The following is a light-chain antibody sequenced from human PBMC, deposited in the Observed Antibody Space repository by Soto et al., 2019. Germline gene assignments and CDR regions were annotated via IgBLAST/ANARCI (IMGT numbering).Light chain of an antibody. J-gene: IGKJ4*01. V-gene: IGKV3-15*01. CDR3: QQYTNWPPVT. Sequence: EIVMTQSPATLSVSQGERATLSCRASQSVSSKLAWYQQKPGQAPRLLIYGASTRATGIPARFSGSGSGTEFTLTISSLQSEEFAVYYCQQYTNWPPVTFGGGTKVEIK. CDR2: GAS. CDR1: QSVSSK.